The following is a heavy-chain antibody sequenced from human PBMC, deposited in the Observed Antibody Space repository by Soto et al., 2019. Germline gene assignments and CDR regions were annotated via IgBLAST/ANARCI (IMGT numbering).Heavy chain of an antibody. V-gene: IGHV1-18*01. CDR1: GYTFTSYG. J-gene: IGHJ3*02. CDR2: ISAYNGNT. Sequence: QVQLVQSGAEVTKPGASVKVSCKASGYTFTSYGISWVRQAPGQGLEWMGWISAYNGNTNYAQKLQGRVTMTTDTSKSSAYVELRSLRSDDTAVYYCARANWNRAQGAFDIWGQGTMVTVSS. CDR3: ARANWNRAQGAFDI. D-gene: IGHD1-1*01.